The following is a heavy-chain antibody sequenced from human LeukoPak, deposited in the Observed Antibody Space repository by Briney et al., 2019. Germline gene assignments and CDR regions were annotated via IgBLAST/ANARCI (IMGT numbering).Heavy chain of an antibody. V-gene: IGHV1-18*01. CDR1: GYTFTSYG. D-gene: IGHD5-12*01. J-gene: IGHJ4*02. CDR2: ISAYNGNT. CDR3: ARVWYSGYDEYFDY. Sequence: ASVKVSCKASGYTFTSYGISWVRQAPGQGLEWMGWISAYNGNTNYAQKLQGRVTMTTDTSTSTDYMELRSLRSDDTAVYYCARVWYSGYDEYFDYWGQGTLVTVSS.